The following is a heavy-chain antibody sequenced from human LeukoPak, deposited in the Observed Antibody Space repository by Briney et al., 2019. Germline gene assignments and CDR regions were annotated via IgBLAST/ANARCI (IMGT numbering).Heavy chain of an antibody. CDR2: ISWNSGSI. D-gene: IGHD6-19*01. CDR1: GFTFDDYA. CDR3: AKDLHYSSGWYYLDY. V-gene: IGHV3-9*01. J-gene: IGHJ4*02. Sequence: GGSLRLSCAASGFTFDDYAMHWVRQAPGKGLEWVSGISWNSGSIGYADSVKGRFTISRDNSKNTLYLQMNSLRAEDTAVYYCAKDLHYSSGWYYLDYWGQGTLVTVSS.